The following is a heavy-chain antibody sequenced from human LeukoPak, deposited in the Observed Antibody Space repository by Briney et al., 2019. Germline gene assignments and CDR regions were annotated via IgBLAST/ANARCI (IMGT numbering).Heavy chain of an antibody. J-gene: IGHJ4*02. CDR2: IYYSGST. V-gene: IGHV4-59*01. CDR3: ARRSGFGSGSYLFDY. CDR1: GGSISSYY. Sequence: SSETLSLTCTVSGGSISSYYWSWIRQPLGKGLEWIGYIYYSGSTNYNPSLKSRVTISVDTSKNQFSLKLSSVTAADTAVYYCARRSGFGSGSYLFDYWGQGTLVTVSS. D-gene: IGHD3-10*01.